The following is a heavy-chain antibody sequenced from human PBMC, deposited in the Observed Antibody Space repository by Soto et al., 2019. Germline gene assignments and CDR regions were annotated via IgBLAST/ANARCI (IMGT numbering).Heavy chain of an antibody. CDR2: ISGSGCST. CDR3: LAVGSPDYDYYYMYV. V-gene: IGHV3-23*01. D-gene: IGHD2-15*01. Sequence: EVQLLESGGGLVQPGGSLSLSCAASGFTFSSYAMSWVRQAPGKGLEWVSAISGSGCSTYYADSVKGLFTISSDNSKNTLYLQMNSLRAEDTAVYYSLAVGSPDYDYYYMYVWGKGTTVTVSS. CDR1: GFTFSSYA. J-gene: IGHJ6*03.